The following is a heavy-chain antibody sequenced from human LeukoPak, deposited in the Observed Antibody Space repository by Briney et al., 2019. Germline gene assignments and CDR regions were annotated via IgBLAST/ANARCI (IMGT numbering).Heavy chain of an antibody. V-gene: IGHV1-2*02. CDR1: GYTFTGYY. CDR3: AGLSGYDPYYFDY. J-gene: IGHJ4*02. Sequence: ASVKVSCKASGYTFTGYYIDWVRQAPGQGLEWMGWINSDSGGTNYAQKFQGRVTMTRDTSISTAYMELSRLTSDDTAVYYCAGLSGYDPYYFDYWGQGTLVAVSS. D-gene: IGHD5-12*01. CDR2: INSDSGGT.